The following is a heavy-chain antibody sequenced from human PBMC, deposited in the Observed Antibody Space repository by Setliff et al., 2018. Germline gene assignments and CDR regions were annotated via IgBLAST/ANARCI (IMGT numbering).Heavy chain of an antibody. Sequence: SETLSLTCTVSGDSISSGSHYWGWIRQPPGKGLEWIGRIHYRGTTYSNVSLASRLTISVDTSMNQFSLKLSSVTAADTAVYYCARDALYDSNDRNSYYGNWLDPWGQGTLVTVSS. V-gene: IGHV4-39*07. CDR2: IHYRGTT. J-gene: IGHJ5*02. D-gene: IGHD3-22*01. CDR1: GDSISSGSHY. CDR3: ARDALYDSNDRNSYYGNWLDP.